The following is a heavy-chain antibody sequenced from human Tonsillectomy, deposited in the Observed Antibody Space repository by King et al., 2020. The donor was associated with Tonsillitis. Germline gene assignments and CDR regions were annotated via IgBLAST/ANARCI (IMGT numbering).Heavy chain of an antibody. D-gene: IGHD4-17*01. CDR1: GFTFSRYG. Sequence: QLVQSGGGVVQPGRSLRLSCAASGFTFSRYGMHWVRQAPGKGLEWVAVIWYDGSNAYHTESVKGRFTVSRDNSKNTLYLQMNSLRAEDTDVYFCARDGTTVTNGEFDYWGQGTLVTVSS. J-gene: IGHJ4*02. CDR2: IWYDGSNA. CDR3: ARDGTTVTNGEFDY. V-gene: IGHV3-33*08.